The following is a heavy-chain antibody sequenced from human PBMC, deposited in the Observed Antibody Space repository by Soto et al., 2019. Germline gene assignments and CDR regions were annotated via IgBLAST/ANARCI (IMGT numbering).Heavy chain of an antibody. CDR1: GFTFDTYT. J-gene: IGHJ2*01. V-gene: IGHV3-21*01. CDR2: ISATTTYK. Sequence: EVQVVESGGGLVKPGGSLRLSCTAPGFTFDTYTMNWLRQAPGRGLEWVSSISATTTYKYYAASVEGRFTISRDNAKNSLYLQTNSLGAEDTAVYYCARGSASKSGHLWYFDLWGRGTLVTVSS. D-gene: IGHD2-8*02. CDR3: ARGSASKSGHLWYFDL.